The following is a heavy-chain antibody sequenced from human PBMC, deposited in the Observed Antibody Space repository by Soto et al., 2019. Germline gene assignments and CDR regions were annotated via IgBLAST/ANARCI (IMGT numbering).Heavy chain of an antibody. V-gene: IGHV1-3*05. Sequence: QVQLVQSGAEEKKPGASVKDSCKASGYTFTSYAMPWVRQAPGQRLEWMGWINAGNGNTKYSQKFQGRVTITGDTSASTADVELSSLRSEDTAVYYCARAWVVVTAPDYWGQGTLVTVSS. D-gene: IGHD2-21*02. CDR2: INAGNGNT. CDR3: ARAWVVVTAPDY. J-gene: IGHJ4*02. CDR1: GYTFTSYA.